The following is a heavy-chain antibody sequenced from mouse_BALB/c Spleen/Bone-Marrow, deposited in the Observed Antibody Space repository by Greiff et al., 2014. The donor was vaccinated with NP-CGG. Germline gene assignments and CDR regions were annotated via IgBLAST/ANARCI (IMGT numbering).Heavy chain of an antibody. Sequence: QVQLQQSGAELMKPGASVKISCKATGYTFSTYWIEWVKQRPGHGLEWIGEILPGSGSINYNEKFKGKATFTADTSSNTAYMQLSSLTSEDSAVYYCARRLLYYFDYWGQGTTLTVSS. CDR3: ARRLLYYFDY. D-gene: IGHD1-2*01. CDR2: ILPGSGSI. J-gene: IGHJ2*01. V-gene: IGHV1-9*01. CDR1: GYTFSTYW.